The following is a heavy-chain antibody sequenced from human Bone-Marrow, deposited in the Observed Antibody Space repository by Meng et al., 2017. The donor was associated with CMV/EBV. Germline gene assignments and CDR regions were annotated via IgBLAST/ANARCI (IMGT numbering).Heavy chain of an antibody. CDR2: IKQDGGTI. D-gene: IGHD6-6*01. Sequence: GESLKISCTASGFTFSRYWMTWVRQAPGKGLEWVANIKQDGGTIYYVDSVKGRFTTSRDNAKNSLYLQMNSLRVEDAAVYYCARLSSSDDAFDVWGQGTMVTVSS. CDR3: ARLSSSDDAFDV. J-gene: IGHJ3*01. V-gene: IGHV3-7*01. CDR1: GFTFSRYW.